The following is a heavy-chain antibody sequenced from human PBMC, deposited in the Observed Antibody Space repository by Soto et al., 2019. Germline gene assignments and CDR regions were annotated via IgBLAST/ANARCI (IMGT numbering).Heavy chain of an antibody. D-gene: IGHD3-10*01. CDR1: GFTFSSYW. V-gene: IGHV3-11*05. Sequence: PGGSLRLSCAASGFTFSSYWMHWVRQAPGKGLEWVSYISSSSSYTNYADSVKGRFTISRDNAKNSLYLQMNSLRAEDTAVYYCARVGASTYYYGSGSYYNESNDAFDIWGQGTMVTVSS. CDR3: ARVGASTYYYGSGSYYNESNDAFDI. CDR2: ISSSSSYT. J-gene: IGHJ3*02.